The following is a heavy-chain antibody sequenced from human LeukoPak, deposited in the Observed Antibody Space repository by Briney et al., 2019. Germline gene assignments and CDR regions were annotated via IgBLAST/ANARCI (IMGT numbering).Heavy chain of an antibody. CDR3: ARNVRDTGAFDY. CDR1: GYIFTSYD. CDR2: MNPNSDNA. Sequence: ASVKVSCKASGYIFTSYDINWVRQAPGQGLEWMGWMNPNSDNAGYAQKFQGRVTMTRNPSISTAYMELSSLRSEDTAVYYCARNVRDTGAFDYWGQGTLVTVSS. D-gene: IGHD5-18*01. J-gene: IGHJ4*02. V-gene: IGHV1-8*01.